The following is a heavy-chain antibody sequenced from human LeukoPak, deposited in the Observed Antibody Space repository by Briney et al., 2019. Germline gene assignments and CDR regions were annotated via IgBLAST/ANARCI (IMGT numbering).Heavy chain of an antibody. J-gene: IGHJ4*02. V-gene: IGHV4-34*01. CDR3: ARSYGDYYFDY. CDR2: INHSGST. Sequence: SETLSLTCAVYGGSFGGYYWSWIRQPPGKGLEWIGEINHSGSTNYNPSLKSRVSISVDTSKNQFSLKLSSVTAADTAVYYCARSYGDYYFDYWGQGTLVTVSS. D-gene: IGHD4-17*01. CDR1: GGSFGGYY.